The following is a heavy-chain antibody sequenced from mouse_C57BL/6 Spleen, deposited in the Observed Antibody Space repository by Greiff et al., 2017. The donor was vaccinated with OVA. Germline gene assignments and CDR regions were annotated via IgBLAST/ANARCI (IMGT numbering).Heavy chain of an antibody. CDR2: LDPSDSYT. D-gene: IGHD1-1*01. V-gene: IGHV1-50*01. Sequence: VQLQQPGAELVKPGASVKLSCKASGYTFTSYWMQWVKQRPGQGLEWIGELDPSDSYTNYNQKFKGKATLPVDTSYSTAYMQLSSLTSEDSAVYYWARRGGDYYGSSSYYSDYWGQGTTLTVSS. CDR3: ARRGGDYYGSSSYYSDY. CDR1: GYTFTSYW. J-gene: IGHJ2*01.